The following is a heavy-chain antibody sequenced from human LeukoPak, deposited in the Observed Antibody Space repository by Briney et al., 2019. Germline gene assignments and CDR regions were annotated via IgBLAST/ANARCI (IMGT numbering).Heavy chain of an antibody. Sequence: GGSLRLSCAASGFTFSTYWMSWVRQAPGKGLEWVANIKEDGSEIYYVDSVKGRFTISRDNAKNVLYLHMSRLSAEDTAVYYCARDASGFYHYYYMDVWGKGTTVTVSS. CDR3: ARDASGFYHYYYMDV. CDR1: GFTFSTYW. J-gene: IGHJ6*03. V-gene: IGHV3-7*01. D-gene: IGHD5-12*01. CDR2: IKEDGSEI.